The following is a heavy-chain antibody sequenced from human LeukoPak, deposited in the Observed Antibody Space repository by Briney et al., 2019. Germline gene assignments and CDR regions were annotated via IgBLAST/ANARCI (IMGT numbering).Heavy chain of an antibody. Sequence: SETLSLTCTVSGGSISSYYWSWIRQPPGKGQEWIGYIYYSGSTNYNPSLKSRVAISVDTSKNQFSLKLSSVTAADTAVYYCARGGYSYGYVWGQGTLVTVSS. CDR3: ARGGYSYGYV. D-gene: IGHD5-18*01. V-gene: IGHV4-59*01. J-gene: IGHJ4*02. CDR2: IYYSGST. CDR1: GGSISSYY.